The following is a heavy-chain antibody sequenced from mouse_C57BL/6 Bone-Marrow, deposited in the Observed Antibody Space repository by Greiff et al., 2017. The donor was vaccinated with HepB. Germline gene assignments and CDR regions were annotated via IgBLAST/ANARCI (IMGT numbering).Heavy chain of an antibody. J-gene: IGHJ4*01. CDR3: ARAPSYYSNYAYAMDY. Sequence: EVQLQESGPSLVRPSQTLSLTCTVTGFSINSDCYWIWIRQFPGNKLEYIGYTFYSGITYYNPSLESRTYITRDTSKNQFSLKLSSVTTEDTATYYCARAPSYYSNYAYAMDYWGQGTSVTVSS. CDR2: TFYSGIT. CDR1: GFSINSDCY. D-gene: IGHD2-5*01. V-gene: IGHV3-3*01.